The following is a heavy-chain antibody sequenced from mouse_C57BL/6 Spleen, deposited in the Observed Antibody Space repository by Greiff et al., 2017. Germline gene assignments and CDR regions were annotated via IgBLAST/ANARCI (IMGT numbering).Heavy chain of an antibody. Sequence: EVKLVESGGGLVKPGGSLKLSCAASGFTFSDYGMHWVRQAPEKGLEWVAYISSGSGTIYYADTVKGRFTISRDNAKNTLFLQMTILRSEDTAMYYCARPGDYNYAMDYWGQGTSVTVSS. D-gene: IGHD2-4*01. CDR2: ISSGSGTI. J-gene: IGHJ4*01. CDR1: GFTFSDYG. V-gene: IGHV5-17*01. CDR3: ARPGDYNYAMDY.